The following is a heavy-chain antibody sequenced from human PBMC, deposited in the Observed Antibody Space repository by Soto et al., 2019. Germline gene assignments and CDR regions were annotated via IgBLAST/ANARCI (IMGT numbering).Heavy chain of an antibody. J-gene: IGHJ6*03. D-gene: IGHD6-19*01. V-gene: IGHV1-18*01. CDR3: ARDRGVAPPVAGNTHYYYYMDV. CDR2: ISAYNGNT. Sequence: QDRLVQSGVEVKKPGASVRVSCKASGYSFTNYGITWVRQAPGQGFEWRGWISAYNGNTNYAQKFQGRGTLTTDASTSTAYLELRSLRSDDTAVYYCARDRGVAPPVAGNTHYYYYMDVWGKGTTVTVSS. CDR1: GYSFTNYG.